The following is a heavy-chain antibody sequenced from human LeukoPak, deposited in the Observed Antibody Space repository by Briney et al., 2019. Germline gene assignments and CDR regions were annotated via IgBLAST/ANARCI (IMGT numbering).Heavy chain of an antibody. D-gene: IGHD4-17*01. CDR2: ISYDGGNK. CDR3: AKDDGDYAQGYYFDY. CDR1: RFTFSSYV. V-gene: IGHV3-30*04. Sequence: GGSLRLSCAASRFTFSSYVMHWVRQAPGKGLEWVAVISYDGGNKYYADSVKGRFTISRDNSKNTLYLQMNSLRAEDTAMYYCAKDDGDYAQGYYFDYWGQGTLVTVSS. J-gene: IGHJ4*02.